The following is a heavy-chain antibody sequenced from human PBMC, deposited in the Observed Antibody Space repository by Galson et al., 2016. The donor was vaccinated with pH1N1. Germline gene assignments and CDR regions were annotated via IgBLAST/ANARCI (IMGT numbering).Heavy chain of an antibody. Sequence: PALVKPTQPLTLTCTFSGFSINSSGMGVGWIRQPPGQALEWLAVIYWDDDKRYSLSLKSRLTISKDTSKNQVVLTMTNMDPVDTGTYYCAHREVMITNAFDFWGRGTMVTVSS. D-gene: IGHD3-10*01. J-gene: IGHJ3*01. CDR1: GFSINSSGMG. CDR2: IYWDDDK. CDR3: AHREVMITNAFDF. V-gene: IGHV2-5*08.